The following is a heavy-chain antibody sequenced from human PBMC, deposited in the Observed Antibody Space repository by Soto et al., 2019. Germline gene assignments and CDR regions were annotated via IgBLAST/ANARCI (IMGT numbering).Heavy chain of an antibody. CDR1: GFTFTTLW. J-gene: IGHJ4*02. CDR3: ARDYYDSSGYYALFDY. Sequence: PGGSLRLSCETSGFTFTTLWMHWVRQVPGKGLVWVSRLSPDGSSTTYADSVKGRFTISRDNAKNSLYLQMNSLRAEDTAVYYCARDYYDSSGYYALFDYWGQGTLVTVSS. D-gene: IGHD3-22*01. V-gene: IGHV3-74*03. CDR2: LSPDGSST.